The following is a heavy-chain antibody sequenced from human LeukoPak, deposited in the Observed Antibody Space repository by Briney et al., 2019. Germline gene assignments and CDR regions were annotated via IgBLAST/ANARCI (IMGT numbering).Heavy chain of an antibody. CDR2: IRYDGSNK. D-gene: IGHD3-10*01. CDR1: GFTFSSYG. J-gene: IGHJ5*02. V-gene: IGHV3-30*02. CDR3: AKDVVEGLWFGEGFDP. Sequence: GGSLRLSCAASGFTFSSYGMHWVRQAPGKGLEWVAFIRYDGSNKYYADSVKGRFTISRDNSKNTLYLQMNSLRAEDTAVCYCAKDVVEGLWFGEGFDPWGQGTLVTVSS.